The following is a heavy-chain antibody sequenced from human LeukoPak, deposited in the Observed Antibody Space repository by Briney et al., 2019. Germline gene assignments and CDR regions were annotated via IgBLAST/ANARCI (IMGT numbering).Heavy chain of an antibody. CDR3: AKDLTYGSAAFDI. D-gene: IGHD3-10*01. J-gene: IGHJ3*02. Sequence: PGGSLRLSCTASGFTFSNYAMSWVRQAPGKGLEWVSGISGSARSTYYADSVKGRFTISGDNSKNTLFLQMSSLRAEDTAVYFCAKDLTYGSAAFDIWGQGTMVTVSS. CDR1: GFTFSNYA. V-gene: IGHV3-23*01. CDR2: ISGSARST.